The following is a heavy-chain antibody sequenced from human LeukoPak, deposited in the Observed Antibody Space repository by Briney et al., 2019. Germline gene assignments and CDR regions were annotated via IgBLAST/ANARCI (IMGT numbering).Heavy chain of an antibody. CDR3: ARGYSYGNYYYYYMDV. CDR2: IYTSGST. Sequence: SETLSLTCTVSGGSISSGSYYWSWIRQPAGKGLEWIGRIYTSGSTNYNPSLKSRVTISVDTSKNQFSLKLSSVTAADTAVYYCARGYSYGNYYYYYMDVWGKGTTVTVSS. D-gene: IGHD5-18*01. V-gene: IGHV4-61*02. CDR1: GGSISSGSYY. J-gene: IGHJ6*03.